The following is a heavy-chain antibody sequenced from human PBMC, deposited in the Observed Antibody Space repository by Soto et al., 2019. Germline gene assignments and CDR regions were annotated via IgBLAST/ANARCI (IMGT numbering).Heavy chain of an antibody. CDR3: TTGESGSGTYYDAYHF. CDR2: IKSYNQDGTT. D-gene: IGHD3-10*01. V-gene: IGHV3-15*05. J-gene: IGHJ3*01. CDR1: GIVFTNAW. Sequence: GGSLRLSCEASGIVFTNAWMNWVRQPPGKGLEWVGRIKSYNQDGTTEYAALVKGRFTISRDDSQNTVSLEMDSLKPGDTAVYYCTTGESGSGTYYDAYHFWVQGTMVTVS.